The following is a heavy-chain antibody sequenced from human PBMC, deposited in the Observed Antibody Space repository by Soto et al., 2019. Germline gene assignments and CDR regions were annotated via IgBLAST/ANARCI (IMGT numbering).Heavy chain of an antibody. D-gene: IGHD2-15*01. CDR2: IVGDVSSI. CDR3: AKDLRPDGRYDLDF. J-gene: IGHJ4*02. CDR1: GFTFRTYA. V-gene: IGHV3-23*03. Sequence: PGGSLRLSCAAYGFTFRTYAMNWVRQAPGKGLEWVAVIVGDVSSIDYADSVKGRFTISRDNSKNIMYLQMTSLKVEDTATYFCAKDLRPDGRYDLDFWGQGTQVTVAS.